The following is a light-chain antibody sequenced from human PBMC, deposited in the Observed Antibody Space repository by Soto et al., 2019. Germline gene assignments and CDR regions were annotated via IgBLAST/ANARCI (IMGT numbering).Light chain of an antibody. V-gene: IGKV1-5*01. J-gene: IGKJ1*01. CDR2: DAC. CDR3: QQYDTYST. CDR1: QIISNR. Sequence: DIQMTQSPSSLSASVGDRVTITCRASQIISNRVAWYHQKPGKTPNLLIYDACNLGSGVPSRFSGSGSGTEFTLTISSLQADDFANYYCQQYDTYSTFGQGTKVDIK.